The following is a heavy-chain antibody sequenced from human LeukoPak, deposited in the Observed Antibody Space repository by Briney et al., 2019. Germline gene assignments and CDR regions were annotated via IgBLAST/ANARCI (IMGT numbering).Heavy chain of an antibody. J-gene: IGHJ4*02. D-gene: IGHD1-7*01. Sequence: GGSLRLSCAASGFIFSDFTIYLVLQASGKGLEWASYISSSSSTIYYADSVKGRFTISRDNAKNSLYLQMNSLRAEDTAVYYCARSSRELGGYAPWELMPPFDYWGQGTLVTVSS. CDR3: ARSSRELGGYAPWELMPPFDY. V-gene: IGHV3-48*01. CDR1: GFIFSDFT. CDR2: ISSSSSTI.